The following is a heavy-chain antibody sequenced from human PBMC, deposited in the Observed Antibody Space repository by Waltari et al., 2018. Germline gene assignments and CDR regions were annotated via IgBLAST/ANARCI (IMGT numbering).Heavy chain of an antibody. CDR3: VRHRTTYPLEIDY. D-gene: IGHD2-2*01. V-gene: IGHV5-10-1*01. CDR1: GYSFTSHW. J-gene: IGHJ4*02. Sequence: EVQLVQSGAEVKKPEESLRISCEGSGYSFTSHWIRWVRQMPGKGLEWVGRIDPGDALRHDGPAFEGHVTISVDQSLRTAYLQWDSLKASDTAIYYCVRHRTTYPLEIDYWGQGTLVTVSS. CDR2: IDPGDALR.